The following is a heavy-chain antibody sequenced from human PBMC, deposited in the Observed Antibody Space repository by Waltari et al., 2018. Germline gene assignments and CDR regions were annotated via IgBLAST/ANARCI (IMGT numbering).Heavy chain of an antibody. V-gene: IGHV3-30*18. D-gene: IGHD5-12*01. CDR1: GFTLSSYG. CDR3: AKDLVSGYDSGYYYGMDV. CDR2: ISYEGSNK. Sequence: QVQLVESGGGVVQPGRSLRLPCAASGFTLSSYGMHWVRQAPGKWLEWVAVISYEGSNKYYADSVKGRFTISSDNSKTTLYLQMNSLRAEDTAVYYCAKDLVSGYDSGYYYGMDVWGQGTTVTVSS. J-gene: IGHJ6*02.